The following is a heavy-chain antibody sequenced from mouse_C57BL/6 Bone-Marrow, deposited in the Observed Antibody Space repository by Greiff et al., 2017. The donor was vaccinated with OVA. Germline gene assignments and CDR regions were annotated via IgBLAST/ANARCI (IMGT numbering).Heavy chain of an antibody. CDR3: AIITTVVDYFDY. V-gene: IGHV5-17*01. J-gene: IGHJ2*01. CDR2: ISSGSSTI. D-gene: IGHD1-1*01. CDR1: GFTFSDYG. Sequence: EVKLMESGGGLVKPGGSLKLSCAASGFTFSDYGMHWVRQAPEKGLEWVAYISSGSSTIYYADTVKGRFTISRDNAKNTLFLQMTSLRSEDTAMYYCAIITTVVDYFDYWGQGTTLTVSS.